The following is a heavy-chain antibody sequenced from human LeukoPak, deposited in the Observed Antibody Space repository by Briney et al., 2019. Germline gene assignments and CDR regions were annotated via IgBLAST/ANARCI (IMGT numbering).Heavy chain of an antibody. D-gene: IGHD3-10*01. CDR1: GGTLSRYA. V-gene: IGHV1-69*06. J-gene: IGHJ5*02. Sequence: SVKVSCKTSGGTLSRYAISWVRQAPGQGLEWMGEIIPIFGTANYAQKFQGRVTITADKSTSTAYMELSSLRSEDTAVYYCARSYGSGSYYRLNWFDPWGQGTLVTVSS. CDR3: ARSYGSGSYYRLNWFDP. CDR2: IIPIFGTA.